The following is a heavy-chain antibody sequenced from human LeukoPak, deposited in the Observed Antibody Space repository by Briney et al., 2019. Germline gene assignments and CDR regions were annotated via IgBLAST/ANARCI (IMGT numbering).Heavy chain of an antibody. CDR2: INPNSGGT. CDR1: GYTLTGYY. D-gene: IGHD3-10*01. CDR3: ARVRWFGESYYFDY. V-gene: IGHV1-2*02. Sequence: GASVKVSCKASGYTLTGYYMHWVRQAPGQGLEWMGWINPNSGGTNYAQKFQGRVTMTRDTSISTAYMELSRLRSDDTAVYYCARVRWFGESYYFDYWGQGTLVTVSS. J-gene: IGHJ4*02.